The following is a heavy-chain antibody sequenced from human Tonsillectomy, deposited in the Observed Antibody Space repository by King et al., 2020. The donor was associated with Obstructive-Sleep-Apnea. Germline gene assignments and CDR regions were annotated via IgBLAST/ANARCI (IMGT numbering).Heavy chain of an antibody. CDR2: IQSKTDGGTT. CDR1: GFTFSNAW. V-gene: IGHV3-15*01. Sequence: VQLVESGGGLVKPGGSLRVSCAASGFTFSNAWMSWVRQAPGKGLEWVGRIQSKTDGGTTDYTEPWKGRFTISRDDSKNTLYLQMNSLKTEDTAVYYCTTNPINDYWGQGTLVTVSS. CDR3: TTNPINDY. J-gene: IGHJ4*02.